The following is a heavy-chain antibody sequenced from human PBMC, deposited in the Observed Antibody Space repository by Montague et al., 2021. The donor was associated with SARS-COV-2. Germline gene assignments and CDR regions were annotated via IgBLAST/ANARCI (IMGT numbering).Heavy chain of an antibody. J-gene: IGHJ6*02. CDR3: ARDTRITMIVVVQGYGMDV. V-gene: IGHV4-39*07. Sequence: ETLSLTCTASGGSISSSSYYWGRIRQPPGKGLEWIGSIYYSGSTYYNPSLKSRVTISVDTSKNQFSLKLSSVTAADTAVYYCARDTRITMIVVVQGYGMDVWGQGTTVTVSS. CDR2: IYYSGST. D-gene: IGHD3-22*01. CDR1: GGSISSSSYY.